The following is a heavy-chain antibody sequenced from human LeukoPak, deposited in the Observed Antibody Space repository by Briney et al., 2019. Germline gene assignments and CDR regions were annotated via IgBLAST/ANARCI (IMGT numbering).Heavy chain of an antibody. Sequence: GGSLRLSCAASGFTFSSRWMSWVRQAPGKGLEWVANIKEDGSQKYYADSVKGRFTISRDNAKNSLYLQLNSLRAEDTAMYYCAGDRGYLQFDYWGRGTLVTASS. CDR2: IKEDGSQK. J-gene: IGHJ4*02. V-gene: IGHV3-7*03. CDR1: GFTFSSRW. CDR3: AGDRGYLQFDY. D-gene: IGHD3-10*01.